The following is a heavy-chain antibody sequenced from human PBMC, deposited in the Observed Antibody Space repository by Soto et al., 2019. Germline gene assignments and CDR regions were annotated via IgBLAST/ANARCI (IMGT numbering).Heavy chain of an antibody. CDR1: GYGFTSYW. Sequence: PGESLKISCKGSGYGFTSYWISWVRQMPGKGLEWMGRIDPSDSYTNYSPSFQGHVTISADKSISTAYLQWSSLKASDTAMYYCARLAPVYYYYYYGMDAWGPGTTVTVSS. D-gene: IGHD2-15*01. CDR2: IDPSDSYT. V-gene: IGHV5-10-1*01. CDR3: ARLAPVYYYYYYGMDA. J-gene: IGHJ6*02.